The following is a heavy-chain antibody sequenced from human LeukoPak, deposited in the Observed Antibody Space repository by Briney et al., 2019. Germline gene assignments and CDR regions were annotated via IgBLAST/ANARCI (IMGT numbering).Heavy chain of an antibody. CDR1: GYTFTSYD. CDR2: MNPNSGNT. D-gene: IGHD6-6*01. J-gene: IGHJ4*02. Sequence: ASVEVSCKASGYTFTSYDINWVRQATGQGLEWMGWMNPNSGNTGYAQKFQGRVTMTRNTSISTAYMELSSLRSEDTAVYYCARGRYSSSDFDYWGQGTLVTVSS. CDR3: ARGRYSSSDFDY. V-gene: IGHV1-8*01.